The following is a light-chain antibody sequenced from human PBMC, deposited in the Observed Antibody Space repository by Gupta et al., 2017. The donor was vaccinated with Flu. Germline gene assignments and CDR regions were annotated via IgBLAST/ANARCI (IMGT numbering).Light chain of an antibody. CDR3: AAWDDSLNALV. J-gene: IGLJ3*02. Sequence: VLTQPPSASGTPGQRVTISCSGSSSNIGSNTVNWYQQLPGTAPKLLIYSNNQRPSGVPDRFSGSKSGTSASLAISGLQSEDEADYYCAAWDDSLNALVFGGGTKLTVL. CDR2: SNN. CDR1: SSNIGSNT. V-gene: IGLV1-44*01.